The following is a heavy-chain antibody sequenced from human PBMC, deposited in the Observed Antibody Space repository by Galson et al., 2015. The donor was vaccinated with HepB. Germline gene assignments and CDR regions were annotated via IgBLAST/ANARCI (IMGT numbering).Heavy chain of an antibody. CDR3: AKWGSSGYQYYFDY. CDR2: IWYDGSNK. Sequence: SLRLSCAASGFTFSSYGMHWVRQAPGKGLEWVAVIWYDGSNKYYADSVKGRFTISRDNSKNTLYLQMNSLRAEDTAVYYCAKWGSSGYQYYFDYWGQGTLVTVSS. J-gene: IGHJ4*02. CDR1: GFTFSSYG. D-gene: IGHD3-22*01. V-gene: IGHV3-33*06.